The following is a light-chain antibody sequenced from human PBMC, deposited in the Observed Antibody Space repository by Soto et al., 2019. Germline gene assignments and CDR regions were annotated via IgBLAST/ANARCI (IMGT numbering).Light chain of an antibody. CDR3: SSYAGSNNFVV. V-gene: IGLV2-8*01. CDR1: SSDVGGYNY. Sequence: QSVLTQPPSASGSPGQSVTISCTGTSSDVGGYNYVSWYQQHPGKAPTLMIHEVTQRPSGVPDRFSGSKSGNTASLTVSGLQAEDEADYYCSSYAGSNNFVVFGGGTKLTVL. CDR2: EVT. J-gene: IGLJ2*01.